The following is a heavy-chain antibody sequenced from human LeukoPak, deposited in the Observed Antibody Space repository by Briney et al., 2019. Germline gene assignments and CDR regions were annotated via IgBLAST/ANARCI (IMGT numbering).Heavy chain of an antibody. CDR2: IYYSGST. CDR3: ASRYYDFWSGYYIDNYYYYMDV. J-gene: IGHJ6*03. CDR1: GGSISSSSYY. D-gene: IGHD3-3*01. Sequence: SETLSLTCTVSGGSISSSSYYWGWIRQPPGKGLEWIGSIYYSGSTYYNPSLKSRVTISVDTSKNQFSLKLSSVTAADTAVYYCASRYYDFWSGYYIDNYYYYMDVWGKGTTVTVSS. V-gene: IGHV4-39*07.